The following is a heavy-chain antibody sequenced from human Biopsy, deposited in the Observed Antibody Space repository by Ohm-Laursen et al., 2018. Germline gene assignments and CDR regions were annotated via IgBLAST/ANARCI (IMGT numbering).Heavy chain of an antibody. D-gene: IGHD4-23*01. J-gene: IGHJ1*01. CDR2: ISHTGYT. CDR1: GGSFTGHY. CDR3: ARGSNEYGGLYFPH. Sequence: GTLSLTCAVSGGSFTGHYWTWIRQPPGKGLEWIGHISHTGYTSYKSSLKSRVTISLDTSRKHFSLRLTSLAAADTAVYYCARGSNEYGGLYFPHWGQGTLVTVPS. V-gene: IGHV4-59*11.